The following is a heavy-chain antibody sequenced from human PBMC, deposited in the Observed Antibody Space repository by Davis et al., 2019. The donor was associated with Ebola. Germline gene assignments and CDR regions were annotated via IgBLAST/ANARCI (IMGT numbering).Heavy chain of an antibody. Sequence: MPGGSLRLSCAVDGGSFSGYYWSWNRQPPGKGLEWIGEINHSGSTNYNPSLKSRVTISVDTSKNQFSLKLRSVTAADTAVYYCARQRRDGYSDFDYWGLGTLVTVSS. CDR2: INHSGST. J-gene: IGHJ4*02. V-gene: IGHV4-34*01. CDR1: GGSFSGYY. D-gene: IGHD5-24*01. CDR3: ARQRRDGYSDFDY.